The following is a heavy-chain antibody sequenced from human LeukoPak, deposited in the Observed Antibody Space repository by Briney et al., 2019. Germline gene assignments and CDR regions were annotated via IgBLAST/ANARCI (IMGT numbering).Heavy chain of an antibody. Sequence: PSETLSLTCAVYGGSFSGYYWSWIRQPPGKGLEWIGEINHSGSTNYNPSLKSRVTISVDTSKNQFSLKLSSVTAADTAVYYCARRRIAARPYYMDVWAKGTTVTVSS. CDR1: GGSFSGYY. J-gene: IGHJ6*03. CDR3: ARRRIAARPYYMDV. D-gene: IGHD6-6*01. CDR2: INHSGST. V-gene: IGHV4-34*01.